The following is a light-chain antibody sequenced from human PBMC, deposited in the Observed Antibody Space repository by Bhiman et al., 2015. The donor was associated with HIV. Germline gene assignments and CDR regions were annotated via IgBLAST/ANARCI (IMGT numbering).Light chain of an antibody. CDR3: QVWDSSSDHPV. CDR2: YDS. V-gene: IGLV3-21*04. J-gene: IGLJ3*02. Sequence: SYLLAQPPSVSVAPGQTARITCGGNNIGSKSVHWYQQKPGQAPVLVIYYDSDRPSGIPERFSGSNSGNTATLTISRVEAGDEADYYCQVWDSSSDHPVFGGGTKLTVL. CDR1: NIGSKS.